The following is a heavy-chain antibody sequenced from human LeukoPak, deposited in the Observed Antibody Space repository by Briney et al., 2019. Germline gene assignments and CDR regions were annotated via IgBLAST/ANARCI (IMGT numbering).Heavy chain of an antibody. CDR1: GFIFSVYW. V-gene: IGHV3-7*01. D-gene: IGHD1-1*01. CDR2: IKPDGSEK. CDR3: VRNWNLDS. J-gene: IGHJ4*02. Sequence: PGGSLRLSCAASGFIFSVYWMSWVRQAPGRGLEWVANIKPDGSEKNYGDSVKGRFTISRDNAKNSLFLQMNSLTAEDTAVYYCVRNWNLDSWGQGTLVTVSS.